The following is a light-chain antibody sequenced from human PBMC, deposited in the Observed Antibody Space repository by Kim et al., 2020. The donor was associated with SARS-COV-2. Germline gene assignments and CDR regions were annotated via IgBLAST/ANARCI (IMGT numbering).Light chain of an antibody. J-gene: IGKJ2*01. CDR3: QQHKEFPFT. CDR2: KAS. V-gene: IGKV1-5*03. Sequence: DIQMTHSPSTLSASVGDSVTITCRASQSIDSWLAWYQQKPGRAPKLLIYKASNLESGVPSRFSGSGSGTEFTLTISSLQPDDFATYYFQQHKEFPFTFGQGTKLEI. CDR1: QSIDSW.